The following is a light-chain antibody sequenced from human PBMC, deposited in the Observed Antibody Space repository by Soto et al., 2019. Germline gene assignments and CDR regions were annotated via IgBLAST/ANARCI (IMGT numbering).Light chain of an antibody. J-gene: IGKJ4*01. V-gene: IGKV3-15*01. Sequence: EIVMTQSPATLSVSPGERATLSCRASQSVSSNLAWYQQKPGQAPRLLIYGASTTATGIPARFSGSGSGTEFTLTISSLQSEDFAVYSCQQYDNWPPTFGGGTKVDIK. CDR2: GAS. CDR3: QQYDNWPPT. CDR1: QSVSSN.